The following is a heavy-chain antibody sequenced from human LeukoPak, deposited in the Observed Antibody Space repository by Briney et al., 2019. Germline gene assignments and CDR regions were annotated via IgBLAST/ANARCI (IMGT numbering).Heavy chain of an antibody. J-gene: IGHJ4*02. CDR3: AKDAVPAAAYIDY. CDR1: GFTFSDTW. V-gene: IGHV3-23*01. Sequence: PGGSLRLSCAASGFTFSDTWMHWVRQVPGKGLEWVSAISGSGGSTYYADSVKGRFTISRDNSKNTLYLQMNSLRAEDTAVYYCAKDAVPAAAYIDYWGQGTLVTVSS. CDR2: ISGSGGST. D-gene: IGHD2-2*01.